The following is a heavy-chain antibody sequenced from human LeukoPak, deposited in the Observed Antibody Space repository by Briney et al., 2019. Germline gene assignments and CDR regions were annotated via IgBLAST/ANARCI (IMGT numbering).Heavy chain of an antibody. D-gene: IGHD6-19*01. V-gene: IGHV4-59*01. CDR3: ARMYSSGWYWFDP. CDR1: GGSISSYY. CDR2: IYYSGST. J-gene: IGHJ5*02. Sequence: SETLSLTCTVSGGSISSYYWSWIWQPPGKGLEWIGYIYYSGSTNYNPSLKSRVTISVDTSKNQFSLKLSSVTAADTAVYYCARMYSSGWYWFDPWGQGTLVTVSS.